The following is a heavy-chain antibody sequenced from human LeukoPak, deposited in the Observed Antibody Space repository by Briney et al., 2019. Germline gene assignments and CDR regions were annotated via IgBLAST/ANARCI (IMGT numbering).Heavy chain of an antibody. V-gene: IGHV4-39*07. CDR3: ARGLGITIFGVAQHTGVGAFDI. J-gene: IGHJ3*02. CDR1: GGSISSSSYY. D-gene: IGHD3-3*01. CDR2: IYYSGST. Sequence: SETLSLTCTVSGGSISSSSYYWGWIRQPPGKGLEWIGSIYYSGSTYYNPSLKSRVTISVDTSKNQFSLKLSSVTAADTAVYYCARGLGITIFGVAQHTGVGAFDIWGQGTMVTVSS.